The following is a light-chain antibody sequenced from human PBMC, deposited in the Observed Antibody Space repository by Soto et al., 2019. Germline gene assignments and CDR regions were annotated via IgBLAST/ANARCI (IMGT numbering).Light chain of an antibody. CDR3: AAWDDSLSGPL. V-gene: IGLV1-47*01. CDR2: SND. Sequence: QSVLTQSPSASGTPGQRVIISCSGTSSNNGTNYVYWYQQLPGTAPKVLIYSNDKRPSGVPNRFSGSKSGTSASLAISGLRSEDEADYYCAAWDDSLSGPLFGGGTKLTVL. CDR1: SSNNGTNY. J-gene: IGLJ2*01.